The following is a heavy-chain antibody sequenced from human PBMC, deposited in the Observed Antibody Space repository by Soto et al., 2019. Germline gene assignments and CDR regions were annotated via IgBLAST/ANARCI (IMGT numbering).Heavy chain of an antibody. CDR2: IKSKTDCGTT. Sequence: EVQLVESGGGLVKPGGSLRLSCAASGFTFSNAWMSWFRQPPGKGLEWVGRIKSKTDCGTTDYAAPVNGRFTISRDDSKNTLCLQMNSLKTEDTAVYYCNTDSYTVPYVSGIFDYWGQGTLVTVSS. J-gene: IGHJ4*02. D-gene: IGHD4-17*01. CDR3: NTDSYTVPYVSGIFDY. CDR1: GFTFSNAW. V-gene: IGHV3-15*01.